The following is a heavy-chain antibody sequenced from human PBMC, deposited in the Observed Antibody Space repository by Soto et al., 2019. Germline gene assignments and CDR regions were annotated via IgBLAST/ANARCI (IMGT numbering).Heavy chain of an antibody. CDR1: GGSISSYY. D-gene: IGHD6-13*01. V-gene: IGHV4-59*08. CDR2: IYYSGST. Sequence: PSETLSLTCTVSGGSISSYYWSWIRQPPGKGLEWIGYIYYSGSTNYNPSLKSRVTISVDTSKNQFSLKLSSVTAADTAVYYCARCGYSSSWYYFDYWGQGTLVTVS. J-gene: IGHJ4*02. CDR3: ARCGYSSSWYYFDY.